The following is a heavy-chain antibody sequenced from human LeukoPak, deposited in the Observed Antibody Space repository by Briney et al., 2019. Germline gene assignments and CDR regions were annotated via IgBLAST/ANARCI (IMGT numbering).Heavy chain of an antibody. CDR3: AELGITMIGGV. CDR2: ISWNSGSI. D-gene: IGHD3-10*02. CDR1: GFTFDDYA. Sequence: PGRSLRLSCAASGFTFDDYAMHWVRQAPGKGLEWVSGISWNSGSIGYADSVKGRFTISRDNAKNSLYLQMNSQRAEDTAVYYCAELGITMIGGVWGKGTTVTISS. V-gene: IGHV3-9*01. J-gene: IGHJ6*04.